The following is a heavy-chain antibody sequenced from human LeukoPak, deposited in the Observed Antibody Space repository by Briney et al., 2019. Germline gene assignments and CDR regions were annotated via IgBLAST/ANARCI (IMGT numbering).Heavy chain of an antibody. CDR3: ARDQYDSWSRRGNFDP. CDR2: IKHDGSEK. D-gene: IGHD3-3*01. J-gene: IGHJ5*02. CDR1: GFTFRTYW. V-gene: IGHV3-7*03. Sequence: QAGGSLRLSCAASGFTFRTYWMSWVRQAPGKGLEWVANIKHDGSEKNYVDSVKGRFTVSRDNTKNSLYLQMNSLRAEDTGVFYCARDQYDSWSRRGNFDPWGQGTLVIVSS.